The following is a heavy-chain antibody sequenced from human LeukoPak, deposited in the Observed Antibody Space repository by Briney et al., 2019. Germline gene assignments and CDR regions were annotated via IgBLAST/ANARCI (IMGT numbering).Heavy chain of an antibody. J-gene: IGHJ4*02. CDR2: ISSSSSYI. CDR1: GFTFGSYS. CDR3: ATALSSGWSTAPFDY. D-gene: IGHD6-19*01. Sequence: GGSLRLSCAASGFTFGSYSMNWVRQAPGKGLEWVSSISSSSSYIYYADSVKGRFTISRDNAKNSLYLQMNSLRAEDTAVYYCATALSSGWSTAPFDYWGQGTLVTVSS. V-gene: IGHV3-21*01.